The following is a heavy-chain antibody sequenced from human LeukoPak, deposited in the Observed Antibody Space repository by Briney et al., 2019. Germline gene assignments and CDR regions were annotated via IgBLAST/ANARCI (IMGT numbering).Heavy chain of an antibody. CDR1: GFIFSAYA. V-gene: IGHV3-23*01. Sequence: GGSLRLSCAASGFIFSAYAMSWVRQAPGKGLEWVSVISGSGGSIYYADSVKGRFTISRDNAKNSLYLQMNSLRAEDTAVYYCARYTAMVTVYAFDIWGQGTMVTVSS. D-gene: IGHD5-18*01. J-gene: IGHJ3*02. CDR3: ARYTAMVTVYAFDI. CDR2: ISGSGGSI.